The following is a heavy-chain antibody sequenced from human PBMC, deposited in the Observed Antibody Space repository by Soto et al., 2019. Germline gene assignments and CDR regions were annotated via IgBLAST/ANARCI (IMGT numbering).Heavy chain of an antibody. D-gene: IGHD6-19*01. CDR3: ARVRYSSGWYEPPYFDY. CDR1: GYTFTGYY. J-gene: IGHJ4*02. Sequence: ASVKVSCKASGYTFTGYYMHWVRQAPGQGLEWMGWINPNSGGTNYAQKFQGRVTMTRDTSISTAYMELSRLRSDDTAVYYCARVRYSSGWYEPPYFDYWGQGTLVTVSS. CDR2: INPNSGGT. V-gene: IGHV1-2*02.